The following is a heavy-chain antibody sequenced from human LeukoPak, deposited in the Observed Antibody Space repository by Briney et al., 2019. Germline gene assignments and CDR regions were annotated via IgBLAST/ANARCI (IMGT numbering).Heavy chain of an antibody. V-gene: IGHV1-2*02. CDR1: GYTFTGYY. CDR2: INPNSGGT. J-gene: IGHJ5*02. CDR3: ASGFYDILTGYYSGFDP. D-gene: IGHD3-9*01. Sequence: GASVKVSCKASGYTFTGYYMHWVRQAPGQGLEWMGWINPNSGGTNYAQKFQGRVTMTRDTSISTAYMELSRLRSDDTAVYYCASGFYDILTGYYSGFDPWGQGTLVTVSS.